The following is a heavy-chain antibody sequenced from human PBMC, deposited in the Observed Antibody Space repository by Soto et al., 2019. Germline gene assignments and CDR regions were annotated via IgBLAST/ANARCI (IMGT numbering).Heavy chain of an antibody. V-gene: IGHV1-69*01. CDR2: IIPMFGIP. D-gene: IGHD6-13*01. Sequence: QVQLVQSGAEVKKPGSSVKVSCKASGGTLNKHAITWVRRAPGQGLEWLGGIIPMFGIPNYPQKFQGTVTITADDSTNTSHMELHSLTSDDPAVYYCARGGTSGWLKGAYDVWGQGTMVTVSS. CDR3: ARGGTSGWLKGAYDV. CDR1: GGTLNKHA. J-gene: IGHJ3*01.